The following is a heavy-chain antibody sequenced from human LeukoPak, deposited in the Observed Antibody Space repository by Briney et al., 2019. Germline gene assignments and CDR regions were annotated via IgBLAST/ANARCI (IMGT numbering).Heavy chain of an antibody. CDR2: ISAYNGNT. CDR1: GYTFTSYG. CDR3: AREVRGWNSFRLNWFDP. Sequence: ASVKVSCKASGYTFTSYGISWVRQAPGQGLEWMGWISAYNGNTNYAQKLQGRVTITADKSTSTAYMELSSLRSEDTAVYYCAREVRGWNSFRLNWFDPWGQGTLVTVSS. D-gene: IGHD1-7*01. J-gene: IGHJ5*02. V-gene: IGHV1-18*01.